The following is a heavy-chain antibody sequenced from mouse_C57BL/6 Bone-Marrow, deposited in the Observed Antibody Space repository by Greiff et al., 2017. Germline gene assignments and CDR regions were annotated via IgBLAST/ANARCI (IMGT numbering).Heavy chain of an antibody. Sequence: VQLQQSGAELARPGASVKLSCKASGYTFTSYGISWVKQRTGQGLEWIGEIYPRSGNTYYNEKFKGKATLTADKSSSTAYMELRSLTSEDSAVYFCATYGYFDYWGPGTTLTVSS. D-gene: IGHD1-1*01. CDR2: IYPRSGNT. V-gene: IGHV1-81*01. J-gene: IGHJ2*01. CDR1: GYTFTSYG. CDR3: ATYGYFDY.